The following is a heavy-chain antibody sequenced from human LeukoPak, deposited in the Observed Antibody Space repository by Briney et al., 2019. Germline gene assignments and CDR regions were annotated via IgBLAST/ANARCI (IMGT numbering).Heavy chain of an antibody. J-gene: IGHJ5*02. CDR3: ARVKHYIWGSYRYVWFDP. Sequence: KSSETLSLTCAVYGGSFSGYYWSWIRQPPGKGLEWIGEINHSGSTNYNPSLKSRVTISVDTSKNQFSLKLSSVTAADTAVYYCARVKHYIWGSYRYVWFDPWAREPWSPSPQ. CDR1: GGSFSGYY. V-gene: IGHV4-34*01. CDR2: INHSGST. D-gene: IGHD3-16*02.